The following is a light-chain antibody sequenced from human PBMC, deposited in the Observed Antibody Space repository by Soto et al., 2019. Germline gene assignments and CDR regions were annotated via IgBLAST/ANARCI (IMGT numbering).Light chain of an antibody. V-gene: IGLV1-44*01. Sequence: QSVLTQPPSASGTPGRRVTVSCSGSSSNIASNTLNWYQQLPGTAPKLLIYSNDQRPSGVPDRFSASKSGTSASLAISGLQSEDEADYYCASWDDSLNGHVFGTGTKVTVL. CDR2: SND. J-gene: IGLJ1*01. CDR3: ASWDDSLNGHV. CDR1: SSNIASNT.